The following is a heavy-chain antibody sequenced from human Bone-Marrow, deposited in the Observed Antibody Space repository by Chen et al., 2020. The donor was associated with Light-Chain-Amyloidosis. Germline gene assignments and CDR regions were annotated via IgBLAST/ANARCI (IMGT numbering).Heavy chain of an antibody. Sequence: EVQLEQSGPAVKKAGESLKTSCKGSGHTLPNYWIGWVRQMPGKGLEWMGVIYPDDSDARYSPSFEGQVTISADKSITTAYLQWRSLKASDTAMYYCARRRDGYNFDYWGQGTLVTVSS. D-gene: IGHD5-12*01. V-gene: IGHV5-51*01. CDR2: IYPDDSDA. CDR3: ARRRDGYNFDY. CDR1: GHTLPNYW. J-gene: IGHJ4*02.